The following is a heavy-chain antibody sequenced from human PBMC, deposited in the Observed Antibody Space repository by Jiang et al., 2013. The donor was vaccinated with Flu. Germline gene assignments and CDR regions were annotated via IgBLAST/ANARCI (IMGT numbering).Heavy chain of an antibody. Sequence: VQLVESGGGLVQPGGSLRLSCAASGFTFSSYAMHWVRQAPGKGLEYVSAISSNGGSTYYANSVKGRFTISRDNSKNTLYLQMGSLRAEDMAVYYCAREYTGYSYYYGMDVWGQGTTVTVSS. CDR1: GFTFSSYA. CDR2: ISSNGGST. J-gene: IGHJ6*02. D-gene: IGHD2-15*01. V-gene: IGHV3-64*01. CDR3: AREYTGYSYYYGMDV.